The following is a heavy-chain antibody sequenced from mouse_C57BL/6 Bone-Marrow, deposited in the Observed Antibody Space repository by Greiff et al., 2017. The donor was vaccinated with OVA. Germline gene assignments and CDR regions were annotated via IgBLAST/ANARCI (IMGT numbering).Heavy chain of an antibody. J-gene: IGHJ2*01. Sequence: QVQLKESGAELVRPGTSVKLSCKASGYTFTSYWMHWVKQRPGQGLEWIGVIDPSDSYTNYNQKFKGKATLTVDTSSSTAYMRLSSLTSEDSAVYYCARFVRGYWGQGTTLTVSS. D-gene: IGHD3-1*01. V-gene: IGHV1-59*01. CDR3: ARFVRGY. CDR1: GYTFTSYW. CDR2: IDPSDSYT.